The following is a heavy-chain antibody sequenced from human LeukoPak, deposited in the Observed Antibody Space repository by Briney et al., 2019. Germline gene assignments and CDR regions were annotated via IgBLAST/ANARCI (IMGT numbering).Heavy chain of an antibody. D-gene: IGHD3-16*01. CDR2: ISYDGSNK. CDR1: GFTFSGYG. J-gene: IGHJ4*02. V-gene: IGHV3-30*18. CDR3: AKDRGAYYFDY. Sequence: PGRSLRLSCAASGFTFSGYGMHWVRQAPGKGLEWVAVISYDGSNKYYADSVKGRFTISRDNSKNTLYLQMNSLRAEDTAVYYCAKDRGAYYFDYWGQGTLVTVSS.